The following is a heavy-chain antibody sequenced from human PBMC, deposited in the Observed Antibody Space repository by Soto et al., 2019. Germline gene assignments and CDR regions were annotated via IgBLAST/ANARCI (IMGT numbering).Heavy chain of an antibody. Sequence: EVQLVETGGGLIQPGGSLRLSCAASGFTVSSNYMSWVRQAPGKGLEWVSVIYSGGSTYYADSVKGRFTISRDNSKNTLYLQMNSLRDEDTAVYYCARVSRDYDFWSGYYSYYFDYWGQGTLVTVSS. CDR3: ARVSRDYDFWSGYYSYYFDY. J-gene: IGHJ4*02. D-gene: IGHD3-3*01. CDR1: GFTVSSNY. V-gene: IGHV3-53*02. CDR2: IYSGGST.